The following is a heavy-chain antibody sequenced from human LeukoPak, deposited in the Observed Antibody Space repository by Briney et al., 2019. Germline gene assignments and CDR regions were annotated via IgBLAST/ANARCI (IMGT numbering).Heavy chain of an antibody. CDR2: IYYSGST. V-gene: IGHV4-39*07. Sequence: SETLSLTCTVSGGSISSSSYYWGWIRQPPGKGLEWIGNIYYSGSTYYNPSLKSRVTISVDTSKNQFSLKLSSVTAADTAVYYCATRYASGSYHFGYWGQGTLVTVSS. J-gene: IGHJ4*02. CDR3: ATRYASGSYHFGY. CDR1: GGSISSSSYY. D-gene: IGHD3-10*01.